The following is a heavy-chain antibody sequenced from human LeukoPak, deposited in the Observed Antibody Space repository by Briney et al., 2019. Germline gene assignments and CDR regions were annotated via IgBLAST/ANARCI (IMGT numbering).Heavy chain of an antibody. CDR1: GFTFSSYW. V-gene: IGHV3-74*01. CDR3: VRETDYFDS. CDR2: INNDGSNI. J-gene: IGHJ4*01. Sequence: GGSLRLSCVASGFTFSSYWMHWVRQAPVKGLVWVSRINNDGSNIRYADSVQGRFTISRDNAKNTLYLQMNSLRVEDTAVFYCVRETDYFDSWGHGTSVTVSS.